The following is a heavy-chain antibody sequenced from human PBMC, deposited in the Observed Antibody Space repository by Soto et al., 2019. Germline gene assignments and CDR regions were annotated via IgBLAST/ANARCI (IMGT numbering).Heavy chain of an antibody. J-gene: IGHJ6*02. Sequence: ASVKVSCKASGYTFTSYDINWVRQATGQGLEWMGWMNPNSGNTGYAQKFQGRVTMTRNTSISTAYMELSSLRSEDTAVYYCARVVVLRFLEWLPSHYYYYYRMDVWGQGTTVTVSS. CDR3: ARVVVLRFLEWLPSHYYYYYRMDV. CDR1: GYTFTSYD. V-gene: IGHV1-8*01. CDR2: MNPNSGNT. D-gene: IGHD3-3*01.